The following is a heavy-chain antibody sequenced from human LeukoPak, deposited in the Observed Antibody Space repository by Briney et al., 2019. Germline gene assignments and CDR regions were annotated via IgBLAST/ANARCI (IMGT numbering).Heavy chain of an antibody. Sequence: SVRVSCKASGGTFSNNAISWVRQAPGQGLEWMGGITPIFGTGKYAQDWQGRVTITGDISTRTAYMQLNSLKADDTAVYYCAQETGGAVNVVRGGHAFDIWGQGTMVTVSS. D-gene: IGHD3-10*01. CDR1: GGTFSNNA. CDR3: AQETGGAVNVVRGGHAFDI. CDR2: ITPIFGTG. V-gene: IGHV1-69*06. J-gene: IGHJ3*02.